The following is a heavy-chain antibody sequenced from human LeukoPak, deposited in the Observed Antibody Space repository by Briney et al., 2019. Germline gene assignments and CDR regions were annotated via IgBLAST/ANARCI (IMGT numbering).Heavy chain of an antibody. J-gene: IGHJ6*02. Sequence: PXKGLGLMLYIYYSGSTNYTPSLQSRVTISVDTSKNQFSLKLSSVTAADTAVYYCARGRRSMDVWGQGTTVTVSS. CDR3: ARGRRSMDV. V-gene: IGHV4-59*01. CDR2: IYYSGST.